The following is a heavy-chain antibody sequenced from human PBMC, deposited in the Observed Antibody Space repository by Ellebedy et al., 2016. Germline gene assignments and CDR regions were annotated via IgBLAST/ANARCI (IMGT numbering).Heavy chain of an antibody. D-gene: IGHD5-24*01. CDR2: VSFIGTT. V-gene: IGHV4-59*08. Sequence: GSLRLXXPASGYSITAYSWNWIRQTPNKGRGWFDHVSFIGTTIYNPSPNGRVTISVDLSKNHVSLRLISVTAADTAVYYCARRVEMGGASPSLSAWLDPWGRGALVTVSA. CDR1: GYSITAYS. CDR3: ARRVEMGGASPSLSAWLDP. J-gene: IGHJ5*02.